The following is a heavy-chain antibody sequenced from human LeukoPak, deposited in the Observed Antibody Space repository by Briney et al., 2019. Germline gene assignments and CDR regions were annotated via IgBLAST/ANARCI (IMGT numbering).Heavy chain of an antibody. J-gene: IGHJ4*02. CDR2: MNPNSGNT. D-gene: IGHD3-3*01. CDR3: ARVNKYYDFWSGYSRDLDY. Sequence: WASVKVSCKASGYTFTSYDINRVRQATGQGLEWMGWMNPNSGNTGYAQKFQGRVTMTRNTSISTAYMELSSLRSEDTAVYYCARVNKYYDFWSGYSRDLDYWGQGTLVTVSS. CDR1: GYTFTSYD. V-gene: IGHV1-8*01.